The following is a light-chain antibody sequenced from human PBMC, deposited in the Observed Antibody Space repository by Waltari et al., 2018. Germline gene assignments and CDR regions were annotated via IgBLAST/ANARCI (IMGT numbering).Light chain of an antibody. V-gene: IGLV2-14*01. J-gene: IGLJ2*01. Sequence: ALPQPAPFLGSLGRSFTIPCIGTSSEVGGYNYVSWYQQHPGKAPKLMIYEVSNRPSGVSNRFSGSKSGNTASLTISGLQAEDEADYYCSSYTSSSTPYVVFGGGTKLTVL. CDR1: SSEVGGYNY. CDR3: SSYTSSSTPYVV. CDR2: EVS.